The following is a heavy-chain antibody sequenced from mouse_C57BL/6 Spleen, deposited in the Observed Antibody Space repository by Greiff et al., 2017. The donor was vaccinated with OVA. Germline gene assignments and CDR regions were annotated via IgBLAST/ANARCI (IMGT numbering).Heavy chain of an antibody. CDR1: GFTFSDYY. Sequence: EVKLMESEGGLVQPGSSMKLSCTASGFTFSDYYMAWVRQVPEKGLEWVANINYDGSSPYYLDSLKSRFIISRDNAKNILYLQMSSLKSEDTATYYCARAGSPYYYSSSYYWYFDVWGTGTTVTVSS. CDR2: INYDGSSP. CDR3: ARAGSPYYYSSSYYWYFDV. D-gene: IGHD1-1*01. V-gene: IGHV5-16*01. J-gene: IGHJ1*03.